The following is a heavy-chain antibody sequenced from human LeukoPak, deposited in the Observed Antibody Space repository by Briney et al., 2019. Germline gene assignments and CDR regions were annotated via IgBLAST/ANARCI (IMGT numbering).Heavy chain of an antibody. D-gene: IGHD4-11*01. CDR1: GGSFSGYY. CDR3: ARDKMMGTTIPIL. Sequence: SETLSLTCAVYGGSFSGYYWSWIRQPPGKGLEWIGEINHSGSTNYNPSLKSRVTISVDTSKNQFSLKLSSVTAADTAVYYCARDKMMGTTIPILWGQGTLVTVSS. V-gene: IGHV4-34*01. J-gene: IGHJ4*02. CDR2: INHSGST.